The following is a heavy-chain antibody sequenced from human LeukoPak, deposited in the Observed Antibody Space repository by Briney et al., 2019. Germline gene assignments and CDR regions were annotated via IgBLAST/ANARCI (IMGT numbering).Heavy chain of an antibody. CDR2: ISGSGGSA. D-gene: IGHD6-13*01. V-gene: IGHV3-23*01. J-gene: IGHJ4*02. CDR1: GFTFSSYA. Sequence: GGSLRLSCAASGFTFSSYAMSWVRQAPGKGLEWVSAISGSGGSAYYADSVKGRFTISRDNSKNTLYLQMNSLRAEDTAVYYCAKDRVAAAGQYYFDYWGQGTLVTVSS. CDR3: AKDRVAAAGQYYFDY.